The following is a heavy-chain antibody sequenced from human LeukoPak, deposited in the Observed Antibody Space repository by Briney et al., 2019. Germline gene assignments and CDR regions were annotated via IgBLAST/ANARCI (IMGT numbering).Heavy chain of an antibody. D-gene: IGHD3-3*01. Sequence: SETLSLTCAVYGGSFSGYYWSWIRQPPGKGLEWIGEINHSGSTNYNPSLKSRVSISVDTSKNQFSLKLSSVTAADTAVYYCASGNTIFGVPYFDYWGQGTLVTVSS. V-gene: IGHV4-34*01. CDR3: ASGNTIFGVPYFDY. J-gene: IGHJ4*02. CDR1: GGSFSGYY. CDR2: INHSGST.